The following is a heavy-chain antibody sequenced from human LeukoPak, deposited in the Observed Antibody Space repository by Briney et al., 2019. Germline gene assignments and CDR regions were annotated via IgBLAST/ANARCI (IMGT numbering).Heavy chain of an antibody. CDR1: GGSISSYY. Sequence: SETLSLTCAVSGGSISSYYWSWIRQPPGMGLEWIGYIYYSGSTNYNPSLKSRITISVDTSRNQFSLKLNSVTAADTAVYYCARSGRGSSAGFDYWGQGTLVTVSS. CDR3: ARSGRGSSAGFDY. J-gene: IGHJ4*02. V-gene: IGHV4-59*01. CDR2: IYYSGST. D-gene: IGHD3-10*01.